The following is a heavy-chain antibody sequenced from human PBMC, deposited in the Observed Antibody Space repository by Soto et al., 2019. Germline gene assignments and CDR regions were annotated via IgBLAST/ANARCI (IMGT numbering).Heavy chain of an antibody. D-gene: IGHD1-26*01. V-gene: IGHV3-72*01. CDR3: VRDRSWSYES. CDR2: ARNELRGYST. CDR1: GFTFTDHF. Sequence: EVQLVESGGNLVQPGGSLRLSCVASGFTFTDHFMDWVRQAPGKGLEWVGRARNELRGYSTDYAASVKGRFIISRDDSHNSIYLQMNSLRTEDTAVYYCVRDRSWSYESWGLGTLVTVSS. J-gene: IGHJ5*02.